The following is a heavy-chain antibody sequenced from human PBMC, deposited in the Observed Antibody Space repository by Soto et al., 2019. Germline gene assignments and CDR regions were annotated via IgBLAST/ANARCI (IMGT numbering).Heavy chain of an antibody. CDR2: IIPVYGTP. CDR3: SIVTAYGMDV. D-gene: IGHD2-15*01. Sequence: QVQLEQSGAEVKKPGSSLKVSCKATGGTFSNYAISWVRQAPGQGLEWMAGIIPVYGTPSYAQRFQDRVTIIADESTTTAYMEVHSLRSEDTAIYYCSIVTAYGMDVWDPGTTVIVSS. CDR1: GGTFSNYA. V-gene: IGHV1-69*01. J-gene: IGHJ6*02.